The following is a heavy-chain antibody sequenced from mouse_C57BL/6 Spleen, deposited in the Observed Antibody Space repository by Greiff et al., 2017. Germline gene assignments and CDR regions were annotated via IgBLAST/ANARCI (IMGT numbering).Heavy chain of an antibody. V-gene: IGHV1-81*01. CDR2: IYPRSGNT. CDR1: GYTFTSYG. CDR3: ARGDGFAWFAY. J-gene: IGHJ3*01. Sequence: QVQLQQSGAELARPGASVKLSCTASGYTFTSYGISWVKQRTGQGLEWIGEIYPRSGNTYYNEKFKGKATLTADKSSSTAYMELRSLTSEDSAVYFCARGDGFAWFAYWGQGTLVTVSA. D-gene: IGHD2-3*01.